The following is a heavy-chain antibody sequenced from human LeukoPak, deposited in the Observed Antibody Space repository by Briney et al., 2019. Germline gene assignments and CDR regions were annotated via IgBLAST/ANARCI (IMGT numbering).Heavy chain of an antibody. CDR3: ARDPGRTRDAFDI. V-gene: IGHV1-69*04. J-gene: IGHJ3*02. CDR2: IIPIFGIA. CDR1: GGTFSSYA. D-gene: IGHD1-1*01. Sequence: ASVKVSCKASGGTFSSYAISWVRQAPGQGLEWMGRIIPIFGIANYAQKFQGRVTITADKSTSTAYMELSSLRPEDTAVYYCARDPGRTRDAFDIWGQGTMVTVSS.